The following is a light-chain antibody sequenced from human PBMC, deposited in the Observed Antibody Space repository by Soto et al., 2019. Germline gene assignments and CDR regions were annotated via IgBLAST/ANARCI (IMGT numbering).Light chain of an antibody. Sequence: EIVLTQSPATMSVSPGERAILSCRASQSISINLAWYQQKPGQAPRLLIYGASTRATGIPARFSGSGSGTEFTLTISSLQSEDSAVYYCHQYNIWPPLTFGGGTKVDIK. J-gene: IGKJ4*01. CDR3: HQYNIWPPLT. V-gene: IGKV3-15*01. CDR2: GAS. CDR1: QSISIN.